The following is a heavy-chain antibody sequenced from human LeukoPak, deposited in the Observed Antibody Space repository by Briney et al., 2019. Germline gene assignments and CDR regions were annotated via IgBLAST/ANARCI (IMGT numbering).Heavy chain of an antibody. CDR2: SSSSSSTI. J-gene: IGHJ6*02. CDR1: GFTFSSYS. D-gene: IGHD6-13*01. CDR3: ARDEPPAAAGRDNGMDV. V-gene: IGHV3-48*02. Sequence: GGSLRLSCAASGFTFSSYSMNWVRQAPGKGLEWVSYSSSSSSTIYYADSVKGRFTISRDNAKNSLYLQMNSLRDEDTAVYYCARDEPPAAAGRDNGMDVWGQGTTVTVSS.